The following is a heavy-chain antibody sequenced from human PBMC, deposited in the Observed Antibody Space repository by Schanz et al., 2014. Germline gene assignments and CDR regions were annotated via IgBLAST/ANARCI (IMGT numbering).Heavy chain of an antibody. CDR3: ARDEGRDGYNLAFDV. Sequence: GGGLIQPGGSLRLSCAVSGFTVNTNYMSWVRQAPGKGLEWVSSLYIGGGSTRYADSVKGRFIISRDSSKNTLFLQMNSLRADDTAVYFCARDEGRDGYNLAFDVWGQGTLVTVSS. D-gene: IGHD5-12*01. V-gene: IGHV3-53*01. J-gene: IGHJ4*02. CDR1: GFTVNTNY. CDR2: LYIGGGST.